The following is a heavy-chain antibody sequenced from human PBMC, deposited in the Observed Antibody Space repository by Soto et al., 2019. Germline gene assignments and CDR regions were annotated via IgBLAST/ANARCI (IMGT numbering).Heavy chain of an antibody. CDR3: ATQQQLTTVEL. CDR1: GGTFHNYA. CDR2: IVPISNTS. J-gene: IGHJ4*02. V-gene: IGHV1-69*06. D-gene: IGHD6-13*01. Sequence: QVQLVQSGAEVKKPGSSVKVSCKASGGTFHNYAISWVRQAPGQGLEWMGGIVPISNTSPFAEKFQGRLTLTADKSTSTAFMELIGLRYDDTAVYFCATQQQLTTVELWGQGTLVSVSS.